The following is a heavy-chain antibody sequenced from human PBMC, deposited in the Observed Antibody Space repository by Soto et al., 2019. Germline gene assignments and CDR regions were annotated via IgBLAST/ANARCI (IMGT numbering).Heavy chain of an antibody. D-gene: IGHD6-13*01. CDR1: GYSFTSYW. J-gene: IGHJ4*01. CDR3: AMGSIAALPDLDY. CDR2: IDPSDSYT. Sequence: GESLNSSCKGSGYSFTSYWISWVRQMPGKGLEWMGRIDPSDSYTNYSPSFQGHVTISADKSISTAYLQWSSLKASDTAMYYCAMGSIAALPDLDYRGHGILVTVS. V-gene: IGHV5-10-1*01.